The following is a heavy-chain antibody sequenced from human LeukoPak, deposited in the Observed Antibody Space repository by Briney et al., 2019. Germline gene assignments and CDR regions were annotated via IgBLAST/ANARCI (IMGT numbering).Heavy chain of an antibody. D-gene: IGHD5-12*01. CDR1: GYTFINYG. CDR3: ARALSHGYSGYDYGLGY. J-gene: IGHJ4*02. V-gene: IGHV1-18*01. Sequence: GASVKVSCKASGYTFINYGVTWVRQAPGQGLEWMGWISASNGNTNYAQKLQGRVTMTTETSTSTAYMELRSLRSDDTAVYYCARALSHGYSGYDYGLGYWGQGTLVTVSS. CDR2: ISASNGNT.